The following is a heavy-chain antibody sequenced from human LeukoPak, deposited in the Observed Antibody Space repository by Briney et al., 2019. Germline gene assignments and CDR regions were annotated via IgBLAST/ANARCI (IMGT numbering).Heavy chain of an antibody. V-gene: IGHV3-48*03. J-gene: IGHJ4*02. CDR3: ARALISRVTDDY. D-gene: IGHD2-8*01. CDR1: GFTFSSYE. Sequence: GGSLRLSCAASGFTFSSYEMNWVRQAPGKGLEWVSYISSSGSTIYYADSVKGRFTISRDNAKNSLYLQMNSLRAEGTAVYYGARALISRVTDDYWGQGTLITVTS. CDR2: ISSSGSTI.